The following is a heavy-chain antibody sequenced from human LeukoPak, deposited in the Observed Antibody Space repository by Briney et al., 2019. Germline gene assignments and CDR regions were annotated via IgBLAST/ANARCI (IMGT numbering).Heavy chain of an antibody. CDR3: ARDHQLGRRGMDV. V-gene: IGHV4-59*01. CDR1: GGSISSYY. D-gene: IGHD7-27*01. Sequence: PSETLSLTCTVSGGSISSYYWSWIRQPPGKGLEWIGYIYYSGSTNYNPSLKSRVTISVDTSKNQFSLKLSSVTAADTAVYYCARDHQLGRRGMDVWGQGTTVTVSS. CDR2: IYYSGST. J-gene: IGHJ6*02.